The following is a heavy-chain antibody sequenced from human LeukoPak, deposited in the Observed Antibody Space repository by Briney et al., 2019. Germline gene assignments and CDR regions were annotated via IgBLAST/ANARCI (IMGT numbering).Heavy chain of an antibody. Sequence: GSLRLSCAASGFTVSSNYMSWVRQAPGKGLEWVSVIYSGGSTYYADSVKGRFTISRDNSKNTLYLQMNSLRAEDTAVYYCARDYGDPYWYFDLWGRGTLVTVSS. D-gene: IGHD4-17*01. CDR1: GFTVSSNY. V-gene: IGHV3-53*01. CDR2: IYSGGST. J-gene: IGHJ2*01. CDR3: ARDYGDPYWYFDL.